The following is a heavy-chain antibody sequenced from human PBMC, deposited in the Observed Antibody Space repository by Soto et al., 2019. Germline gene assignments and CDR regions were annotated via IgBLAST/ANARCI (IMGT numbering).Heavy chain of an antibody. CDR1: GGSISSYY. Sequence: PSETLSLTCTFSGGSISSYYWSWIRQPPGKGLEWIGYIYYSGSTNYNPSLKSRVTISVDTSKNQFSLKLSSVTAADTAVYYCARVLLKVGATTYWFDPWGQGTLVTVSS. CDR3: ARVLLKVGATTYWFDP. V-gene: IGHV4-59*01. CDR2: IYYSGST. J-gene: IGHJ5*02. D-gene: IGHD1-26*01.